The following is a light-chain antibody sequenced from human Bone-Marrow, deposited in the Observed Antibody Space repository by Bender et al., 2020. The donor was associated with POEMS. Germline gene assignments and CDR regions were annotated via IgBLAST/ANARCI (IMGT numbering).Light chain of an antibody. J-gene: IGLJ2*01. CDR3: QVWERDHTPDHVA. CDR2: DDS. Sequence: SYVLTQPPSVSVAPGQTARITCGGDNIEDNSVHWYQQKPGQAPVLVLYDDSDRPSGIPERFSGSNSGNTATLTITRVEAGDEADYFCQVWERDHTPDHVAFGGGTKLTVL. V-gene: IGLV3-21*02. CDR1: NIEDNS.